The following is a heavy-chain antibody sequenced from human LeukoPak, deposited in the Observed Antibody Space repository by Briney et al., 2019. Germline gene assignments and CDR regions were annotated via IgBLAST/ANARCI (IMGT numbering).Heavy chain of an antibody. CDR2: IKYDESEK. J-gene: IGHJ4*02. CDR3: ARITTNGYFEY. V-gene: IGHV3-7*01. D-gene: IGHD1-1*01. CDR1: GFTFSSFW. Sequence: GGSLRLSCAASGFTFSSFWMGWVRQAPGKGLEWVASIKYDESEKHYVDSVKGRFTVSRDNAKNSLYLQMSNLRAEDTAVYFCARITTNGYFEYWGQGTLVTVSS.